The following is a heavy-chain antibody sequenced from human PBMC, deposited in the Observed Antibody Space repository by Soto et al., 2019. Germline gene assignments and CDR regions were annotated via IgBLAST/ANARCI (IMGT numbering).Heavy chain of an antibody. J-gene: IGHJ5*01. V-gene: IGHV4-4*07. Sequence: QVQLQESGPGLVKPSETLSLTCTVSGAFISGYYWSWIRQPAGKGLEWIGRIYTSGSTKYSPSLKSRATMSVDTSKKQLSLKLNSVTAADTAVYYCARESTVAGTDNWFDSWGQGTLVTVSS. CDR2: IYTSGST. CDR3: ARESTVAGTDNWFDS. CDR1: GAFISGYY. D-gene: IGHD6-13*01.